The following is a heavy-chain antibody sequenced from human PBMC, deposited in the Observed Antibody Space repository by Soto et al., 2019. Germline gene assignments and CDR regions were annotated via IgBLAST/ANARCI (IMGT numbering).Heavy chain of an antibody. J-gene: IGHJ4*02. Sequence: GGSLRLSCAASGFTFSSYAMHWVRQAPGKGLEWVAVISYDGSNKYYADSVKGRFTISRGNSKNTLYLQMNSLRAEDTAIYYCAKELAIASFITIDYWGQGVLVTVSS. D-gene: IGHD2-21*01. CDR2: ISYDGSNK. V-gene: IGHV3-30-3*01. CDR1: GFTFSSYA. CDR3: AKELAIASFITIDY.